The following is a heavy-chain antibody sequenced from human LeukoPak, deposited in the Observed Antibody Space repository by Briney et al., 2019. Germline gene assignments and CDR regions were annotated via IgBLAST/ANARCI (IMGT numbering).Heavy chain of an antibody. CDR3: AKVKEMYSSGSYYFDY. CDR2: IPYDGFNP. Sequence: GRSLRLSCAASGLTFSNYGMHWVRQAPGKGLEWVAVIPYDGFNPYYADSVKGRFTISRDNPKNTLWLQMNSLRAEDTAVYYCAKVKEMYSSGSYYFDYWGQGTLVTVSS. J-gene: IGHJ4*02. CDR1: GLTFSNYG. D-gene: IGHD6-19*01. V-gene: IGHV3-30*18.